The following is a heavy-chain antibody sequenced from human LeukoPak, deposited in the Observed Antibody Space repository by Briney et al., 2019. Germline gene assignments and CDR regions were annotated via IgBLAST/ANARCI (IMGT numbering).Heavy chain of an antibody. V-gene: IGHV4-59*01. CDR3: ARSYYDSSGTPDY. CDR1: GGSISSYY. J-gene: IGHJ4*02. Sequence: PSETLSLTCTVSGGSISSYYWSWIRQPPGKGLDGIGYIYYSGSTNYNPSLNSRVTISVDTSKNQFSLKLSSVTAADTAVYYCARSYYDSSGTPDYWGQGTLVTVSS. CDR2: IYYSGST. D-gene: IGHD3-22*01.